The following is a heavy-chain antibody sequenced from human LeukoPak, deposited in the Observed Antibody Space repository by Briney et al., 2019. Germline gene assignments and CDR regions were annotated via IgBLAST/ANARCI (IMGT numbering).Heavy chain of an antibody. V-gene: IGHV1-8*01. CDR2: MNPNNGNT. D-gene: IGHD2-2*01. CDR3: ARASHCSSTSCFYYYYGMDV. J-gene: IGHJ6*02. Sequence: GASVKVSCKASGYTFTSYDFNWVRQAPGQGPEWIGWMNPNNGNTGYAQKFQGRVTITADESTSTAYMELSSLRSEDTAVYYCARASHCSSTSCFYYYYGMDVWGQGTTVTVSS. CDR1: GYTFTSYD.